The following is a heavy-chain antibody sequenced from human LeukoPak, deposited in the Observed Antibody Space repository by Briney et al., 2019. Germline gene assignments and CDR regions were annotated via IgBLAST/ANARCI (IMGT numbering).Heavy chain of an antibody. CDR3: ARVPDYYDSSGYGPFFDY. J-gene: IGHJ4*02. Sequence: GGSLRLSCAASGFTFSSYWMHWVRQAPGKGLVWVSRINSDGSSTSYADSVKGRFTISRDNAKNTLYLQMNSLRAEDTAVYYCARVPDYYDSSGYGPFFDYWGQGTLVTVSP. D-gene: IGHD3-22*01. CDR1: GFTFSSYW. CDR2: INSDGSST. V-gene: IGHV3-74*01.